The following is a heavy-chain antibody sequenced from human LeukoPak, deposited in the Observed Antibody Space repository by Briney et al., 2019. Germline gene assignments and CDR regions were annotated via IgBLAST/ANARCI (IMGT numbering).Heavy chain of an antibody. D-gene: IGHD3-22*01. CDR1: GGSISSSSYY. V-gene: IGHV4-39*07. Sequence: SETLSLTCTVSGGSISSSSYYWGWIRQPPGKGLEWIGSIYYSGSTNYNPSLKSRVTISVDTSKNQFSLKLSSVTAADTAVYYCAREVQGGSGYRYWGQGALVTVSS. CDR2: IYYSGST. J-gene: IGHJ4*02. CDR3: AREVQGGSGYRY.